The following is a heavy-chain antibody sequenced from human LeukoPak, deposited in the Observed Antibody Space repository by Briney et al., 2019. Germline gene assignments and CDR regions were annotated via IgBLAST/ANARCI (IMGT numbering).Heavy chain of an antibody. CDR1: GGSISSGGYY. D-gene: IGHD3-10*01. CDR3: ARDLRYYGSGSYSWFDP. CDR2: IYYSGST. J-gene: IGHJ5*02. V-gene: IGHV4-31*03. Sequence: PSETLSLTCTVSGGSISSGGYYWSWIRQHPGKGLEWIGYIYYSGSTYYNPSLKSRVTISVDTSKNQFSLKLSSVTAADTAVYYCARDLRYYGSGSYSWFDPWGQGTLVTVSS.